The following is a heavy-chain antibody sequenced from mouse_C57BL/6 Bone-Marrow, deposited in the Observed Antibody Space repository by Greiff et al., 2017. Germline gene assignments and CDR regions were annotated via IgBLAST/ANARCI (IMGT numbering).Heavy chain of an antibody. Sequence: EVMLVESGGGLVKPGGSLKLSCAASGFTFSSYAMSWVRQTPEQRLEWVATISDGGSYTYYPDNVKGRFTISRDNAKNNLYLQMSHLKSEDTAMYYCARESCYGSSPFAYWGQGTLVTVSA. D-gene: IGHD1-1*01. CDR3: ARESCYGSSPFAY. J-gene: IGHJ3*01. CDR2: ISDGGSYT. V-gene: IGHV5-4*01. CDR1: GFTFSSYA.